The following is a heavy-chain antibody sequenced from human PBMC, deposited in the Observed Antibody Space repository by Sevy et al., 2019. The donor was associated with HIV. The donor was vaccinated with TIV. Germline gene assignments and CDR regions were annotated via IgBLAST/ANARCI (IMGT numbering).Heavy chain of an antibody. V-gene: IGHV3-21*01. CDR3: ARVAADDPDFYYYGMDV. J-gene: IGHJ6*02. Sequence: GGSLRLSCAASGFTFSSYAMNWVRQAPGKGLECVSSISSSSSHIYAADSLKGRFTISRDNAKNSLFLQMNSLRAEDTAIYYCARVAADDPDFYYYGMDVWGQGTTVTVSS. CDR1: GFTFSSYA. D-gene: IGHD6-13*01. CDR2: ISSSSSHI.